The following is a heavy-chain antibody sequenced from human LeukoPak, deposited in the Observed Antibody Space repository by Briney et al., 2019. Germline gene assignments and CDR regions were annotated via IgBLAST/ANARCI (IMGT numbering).Heavy chain of an antibody. V-gene: IGHV3-30*04. CDR1: GFTFSSYA. Sequence: PGGSLRLSCAASGFTFSSYAMHWVRQAPGKGLEWVAVISYDGSNKYYADSVKGRFTISRDNSKNTLYLQMNSLRAEDTAVYYCAREHSPAYSFDYWGQGTLVTVSS. CDR2: ISYDGSNK. D-gene: IGHD3-16*01. CDR3: AREHSPAYSFDY. J-gene: IGHJ4*02.